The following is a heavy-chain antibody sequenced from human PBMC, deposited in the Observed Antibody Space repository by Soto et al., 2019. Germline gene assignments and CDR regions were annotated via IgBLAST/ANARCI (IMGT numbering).Heavy chain of an antibody. Sequence: ASETLSLTCAVYGGSFSGYYWSWIRQPPGKGLEWIGEINHSGSTNYNPSLKSRVTISVDTSKNQFSLKLSSVTAADTAVYYCARGYSSSFFYGVFGPYWGQGTLVTVSS. D-gene: IGHD6-13*01. J-gene: IGHJ4*02. CDR3: ARGYSSSFFYGVFGPY. CDR1: GGSFSGYY. V-gene: IGHV4-34*01. CDR2: INHSGST.